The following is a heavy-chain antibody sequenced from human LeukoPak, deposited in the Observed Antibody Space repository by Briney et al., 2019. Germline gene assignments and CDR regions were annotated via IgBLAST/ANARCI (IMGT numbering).Heavy chain of an antibody. V-gene: IGHV1-2*02. CDR1: GYTFTGYY. J-gene: IGHJ4*02. CDR3: SGLRLYYFDY. D-gene: IGHD5-12*01. Sequence: ASVKVSCKASGYTFTGYYIYWVRQAPGQGLEWMGWINPNSGGTNYAQKFQGRVTMTRDTSISTAYMELSSLSSDDTAVYYCSGLRLYYFDYWGQGTLVTVSS. CDR2: INPNSGGT.